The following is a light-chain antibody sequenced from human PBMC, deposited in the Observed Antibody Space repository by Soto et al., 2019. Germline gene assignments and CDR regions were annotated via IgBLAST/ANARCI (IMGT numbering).Light chain of an antibody. Sequence: EIVLTQSPGALLISPGERATLSCRASQSVSSSYLAWYQQKPGQAPRLLIYGASSRATGIPDRFSGSGSGTDFTLTISILDPEDFAVYYSQQYGRSPLTFGQGIKVDIK. V-gene: IGKV3-20*01. CDR1: QSVSSSY. J-gene: IGKJ1*01. CDR3: QQYGRSPLT. CDR2: GAS.